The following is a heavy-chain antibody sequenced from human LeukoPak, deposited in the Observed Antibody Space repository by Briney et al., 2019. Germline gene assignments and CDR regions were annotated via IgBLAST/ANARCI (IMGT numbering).Heavy chain of an antibody. J-gene: IGHJ4*02. CDR3: ARRTSASSKIDY. CDR2: IYYSGSS. D-gene: IGHD3-10*01. Sequence: SETLSLTCTVSGGSISSSSYYWAWIRQPPGQGLEWIANIYYSGSSYYNPSLRSRVTISVDTSKNEFSLRMSSVTAADTAVYYCARRTSASSKIDYWGQGTLVTVSS. V-gene: IGHV4-39*01. CDR1: GGSISSSSYY.